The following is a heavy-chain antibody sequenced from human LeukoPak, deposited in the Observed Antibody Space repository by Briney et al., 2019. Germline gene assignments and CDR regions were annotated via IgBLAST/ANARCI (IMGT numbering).Heavy chain of an antibody. CDR2: ISAYNGNT. D-gene: IGHD2-2*01. CDR1: GYTFTSYG. V-gene: IGHV1-18*01. J-gene: IGHJ5*02. CDR3: ARGSRNIVVVPAAIGGGILFDP. Sequence: ASVKVSCKASGYTFTSYGISWVRQARGQGLEWMGWISAYNGNTNYAQKLQGRVTMTTDTSTSTAYMELRSLRSDDTAVYYCARGSRNIVVVPAAIGGGILFDPWGQGTLVTVSS.